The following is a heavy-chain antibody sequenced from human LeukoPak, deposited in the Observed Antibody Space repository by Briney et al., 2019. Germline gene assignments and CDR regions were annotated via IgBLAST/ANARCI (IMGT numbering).Heavy chain of an antibody. V-gene: IGHV3-23*01. J-gene: IGHJ3*02. CDR1: GFTFSRYG. CDR2: ISGSGGST. D-gene: IGHD6-19*01. Sequence: GGSLRLSCVASGFTFSRYGMTWVRQAPGKGLQWVSAISGSGGSTYYADSVKGRFTISRDNSKNTLYLQINGLRAEDTAVYYCASTSDAVAGPSNAFDIWGQGTMVTVSS. CDR3: ASTSDAVAGPSNAFDI.